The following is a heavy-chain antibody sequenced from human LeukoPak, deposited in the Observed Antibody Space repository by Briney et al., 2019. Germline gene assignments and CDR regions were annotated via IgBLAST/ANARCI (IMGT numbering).Heavy chain of an antibody. D-gene: IGHD3-10*01. J-gene: IGHJ4*02. CDR3: AREINYYGSGSPKFFDY. V-gene: IGHV4-34*01. Sequence: SETLSLTCAVYGGSFSGYYWCWIRQPPGKGLEWIGEINHSGSTNYNPSLKSRVTISVDTSKNQFSLKLSSVTAADTAVYYCAREINYYGSGSPKFFDYWGQGTLVTVSS. CDR1: GGSFSGYY. CDR2: INHSGST.